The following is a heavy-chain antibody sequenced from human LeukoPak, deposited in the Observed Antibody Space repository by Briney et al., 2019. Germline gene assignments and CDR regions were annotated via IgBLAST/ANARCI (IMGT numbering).Heavy chain of an antibody. J-gene: IGHJ6*02. CDR3: AKDTPLFYHYYGIDV. CDR1: GLNLDAYA. V-gene: IGHV3-43*02. Sequence: GGSLRLSCAASGLNLDAYAMHWVRQAPGKGLEWVSLISGDATITYYADSVKGRFTISRDNSKNSLFLEMNSLRSEDTALYYCAKDTPLFYHYYGIDVWGQGTTVTVSS. CDR2: ISGDATIT.